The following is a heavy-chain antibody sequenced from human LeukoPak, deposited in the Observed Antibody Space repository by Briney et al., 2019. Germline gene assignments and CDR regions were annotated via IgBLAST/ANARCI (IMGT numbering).Heavy chain of an antibody. V-gene: IGHV1-69*01. CDR2: IIPVFGTS. Sequence: ASVKVSCKASGGSFNAYAISWVRQAPGQGLEWMGGIIPVFGTSNYAQKFQGRVTITADESTSTAYMELSSLRSEDTAVYYCARGSVRSISYYYYYMDVWGKGTTVTVSS. J-gene: IGHJ6*03. CDR1: GGSFNAYA. CDR3: ARGSVRSISYYYYYMDV. D-gene: IGHD1-14*01.